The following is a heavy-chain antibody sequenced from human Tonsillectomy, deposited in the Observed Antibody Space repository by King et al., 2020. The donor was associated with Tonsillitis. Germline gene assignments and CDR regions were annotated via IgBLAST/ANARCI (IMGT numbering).Heavy chain of an antibody. V-gene: IGHV3-33*08. CDR2: IWYDGSDR. CDR3: ARGPRPSSGYYMDV. Sequence: QVQLVESGGGVVQPGRSLRLSCVASGFIFSNHDMHWVRQAPGKGLEWVAVIWYDGSDRYYVVSVKGRFTIARDNSRNTVFLQMLSPTVEDTAIYYCARGPRPSSGYYMDVWGKGTMVTVSS. D-gene: IGHD3-10*01. CDR1: GFIFSNHD. J-gene: IGHJ6*03.